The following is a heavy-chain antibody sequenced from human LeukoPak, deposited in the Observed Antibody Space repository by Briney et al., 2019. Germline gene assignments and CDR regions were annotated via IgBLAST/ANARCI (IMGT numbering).Heavy chain of an antibody. V-gene: IGHV1-8*01. Sequence: ASVKVSCKASGYTFTSYYINWVRQATGQGVEWMVWMNPNSENTGYSQKFQGRVTMNRNTSIRKAYMELSSLRSEDTAVYYCARGPRSSRSWYLRYWGQGTLVTVSS. J-gene: IGHJ4*02. CDR3: ARGPRSSRSWYLRY. CDR2: MNPNSENT. D-gene: IGHD6-13*01. CDR1: GYTFTSYY.